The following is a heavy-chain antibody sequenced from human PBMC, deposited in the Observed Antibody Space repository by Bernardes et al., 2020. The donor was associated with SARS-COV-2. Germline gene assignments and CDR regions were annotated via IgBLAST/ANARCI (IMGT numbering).Heavy chain of an antibody. Sequence: ASVKVSCKPSGYTFTMYVIRWLRQAPGQGLEWMGWISTYNGDTNYAQKFQGRVTVTTDTSTSTAYLELRSLRSDDTAVYYCARDVRGYCSGGTCYPNYWGQGTLVTVS. CDR1: GYTFTMYV. J-gene: IGHJ4*02. CDR2: ISTYNGDT. CDR3: ARDVRGYCSGGTCYPNY. D-gene: IGHD2-15*01. V-gene: IGHV1-18*04.